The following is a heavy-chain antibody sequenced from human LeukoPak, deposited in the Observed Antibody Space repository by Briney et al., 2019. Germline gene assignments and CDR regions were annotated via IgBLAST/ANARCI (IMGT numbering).Heavy chain of an antibody. J-gene: IGHJ4*02. Sequence: GSLRPSCAASGFTFSSYAMSWVRQAPGKGLEWVSAISGSGGSTYYADSVKGRFTISRDNSKNTLYLQMNSLRAEDTAVYYCAKDQYCSSTSCQNFDYWGQGTLVTVSS. CDR3: AKDQYCSSTSCQNFDY. CDR1: GFTFSSYA. V-gene: IGHV3-23*01. D-gene: IGHD2-2*01. CDR2: ISGSGGST.